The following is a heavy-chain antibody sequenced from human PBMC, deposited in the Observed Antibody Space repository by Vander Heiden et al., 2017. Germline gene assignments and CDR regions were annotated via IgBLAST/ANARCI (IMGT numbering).Heavy chain of an antibody. CDR3: AKDRPRGIAVAGIFDY. CDR1: GFTFSSYA. Sequence: EVQLLESGGGLVQPGGSLRLSCAASGFTFSSYAMSWVRQARGKGLEWVSAISGSGGSTYDADSVKGRFTISRDNSKNTLYLQMNSLRAEDTAVYYCAKDRPRGIAVAGIFDYWGQGTLVTVSS. J-gene: IGHJ4*02. D-gene: IGHD6-19*01. CDR2: ISGSGGST. V-gene: IGHV3-23*01.